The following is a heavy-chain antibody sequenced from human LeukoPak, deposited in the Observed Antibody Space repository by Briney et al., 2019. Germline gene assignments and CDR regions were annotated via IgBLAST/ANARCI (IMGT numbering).Heavy chain of an antibody. D-gene: IGHD5-24*01. CDR1: GFTFSSYW. Sequence: PGGSLRLSCAASGFTFSSYWMSWVRQAPGKGLEWVANVMQVGGEKYYVDSVKGRFTISRDNAKNSLYLQMNSLRAEDTALYYCARDAQVTMATMGFDYWGQGTLVTVSS. CDR2: VMQVGGEK. CDR3: ARDAQVTMATMGFDY. J-gene: IGHJ4*02. V-gene: IGHV3-7*05.